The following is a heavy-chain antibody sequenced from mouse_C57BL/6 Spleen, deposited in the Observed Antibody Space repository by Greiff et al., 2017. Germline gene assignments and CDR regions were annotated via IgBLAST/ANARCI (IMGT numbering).Heavy chain of an antibody. V-gene: IGHV1-80*01. CDR2: IYPGDGDT. CDR3: ARNPLYYYGSPYWYVDV. CDR1: GYAFSSYW. Sequence: QVQLKQSGAELVKPGASVKISCKASGYAFSSYWMNWVKQRPGKGLEWIGQIYPGDGDTNYNGKFKGKATLTADKSSSTAYMQLSSLTSEDSAVYFCARNPLYYYGSPYWYVDVWGTGTTVTVSS. J-gene: IGHJ1*03. D-gene: IGHD1-1*01.